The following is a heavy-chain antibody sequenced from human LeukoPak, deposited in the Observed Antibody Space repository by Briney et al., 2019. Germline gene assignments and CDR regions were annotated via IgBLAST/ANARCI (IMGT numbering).Heavy chain of an antibody. D-gene: IGHD3-9*01. CDR1: GGSISSSSYY. CDR3: ARHDGLRYSRYYYYYMDV. Sequence: SETLSLTCTVSGGSISSSSYYWGWIRQPPGKGLEWIGSIYYSGSTYYNPSLKSRVTISVDTSKNQFSLKLSSVTAADTAVYYCARHDGLRYSRYYYYYMDVWGKGATVTVSS. J-gene: IGHJ6*03. CDR2: IYYSGST. V-gene: IGHV4-39*01.